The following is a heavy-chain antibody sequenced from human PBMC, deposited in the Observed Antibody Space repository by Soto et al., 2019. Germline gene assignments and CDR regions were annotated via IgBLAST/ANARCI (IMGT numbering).Heavy chain of an antibody. CDR2: MNPNSGNT. CDR3: ARGGDSYYYYGMDV. CDR1: GYTFTSYD. J-gene: IGHJ6*02. Sequence: ASVKVSCKASGYTFTSYDINWVRQATGRGLEWMGWMNPNSGNTGYAQKFQGRVTMTRNTSISTAYMELSSLRSEDTAVYYCARGGDSYYYYGMDVWGQGTTVTVS. V-gene: IGHV1-8*01. D-gene: IGHD4-17*01.